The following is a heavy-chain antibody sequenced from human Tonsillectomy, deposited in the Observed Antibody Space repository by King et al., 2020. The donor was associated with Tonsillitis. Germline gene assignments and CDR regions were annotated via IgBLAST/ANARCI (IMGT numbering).Heavy chain of an antibody. Sequence: QLQESGPGLVKPSETLSLTCTVSGGSISSYYWSWIRQPPGKGLEWIGDIYYSGSTNYTPSLKSRVTLSVDTSKSQFSLQLSSVTAADTAVYYCAREISLADAFDIWGQGTMVTVSS. J-gene: IGHJ3*02. CDR3: AREISLADAFDI. V-gene: IGHV4-59*01. CDR1: GGSISSYY. D-gene: IGHD1-1*01. CDR2: IYYSGST.